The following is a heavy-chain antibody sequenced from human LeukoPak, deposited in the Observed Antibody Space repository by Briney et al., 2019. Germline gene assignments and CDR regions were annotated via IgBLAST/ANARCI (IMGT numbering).Heavy chain of an antibody. D-gene: IGHD6-13*01. J-gene: IGHJ4*02. CDR3: ARVSVAGTGPDY. Sequence: SETLSLTCTVSGGSVSNGNYYWSWIRQPPGKGLEWIGFMSNSGHTDSNASLKSRVTISVDTSKNQFSLKLKSVTAADTAVYYCARVSVAGTGPDYWGQGTLVTVSS. V-gene: IGHV4-61*01. CDR2: MSNSGHT. CDR1: GGSVSNGNYY.